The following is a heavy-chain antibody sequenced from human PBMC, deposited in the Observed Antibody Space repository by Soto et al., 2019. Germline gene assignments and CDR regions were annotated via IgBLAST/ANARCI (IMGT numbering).Heavy chain of an antibody. J-gene: IGHJ6*02. CDR1: GFTFSSYS. Sequence: EVQLVESGGGLVKPGGSLRLSCAASGFTFSSYSMNWVRQAPGKGLEWVSSISSSSSYIYYADSVKGRFTISRDNAKNSLYLQMNSLRAEDTTVYYCARDSYSSSPGNYYGMDVWGQGTTVTVSS. V-gene: IGHV3-21*01. CDR3: ARDSYSSSPGNYYGMDV. CDR2: ISSSSSYI. D-gene: IGHD6-6*01.